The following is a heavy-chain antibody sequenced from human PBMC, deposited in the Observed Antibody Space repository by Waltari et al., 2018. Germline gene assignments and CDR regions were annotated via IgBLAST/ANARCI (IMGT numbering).Heavy chain of an antibody. V-gene: IGHV3-48*03. Sequence: EVQLVESGGGLVQPGGSLRLSCAASGLTFRSSVMNGVRQAPGKGLEWVSYISSSGSTIYYAYSVKGRFTISRDNAKNSLYLQMNSLRAEDTAVYYCARNPDDAFDIWGQGTMVTVSS. CDR3: ARNPDDAFDI. CDR2: ISSSGSTI. CDR1: GLTFRSSV. J-gene: IGHJ3*02.